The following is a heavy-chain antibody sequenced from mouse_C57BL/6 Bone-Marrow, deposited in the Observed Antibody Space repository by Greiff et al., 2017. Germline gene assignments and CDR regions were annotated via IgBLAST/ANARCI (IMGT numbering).Heavy chain of an antibody. CDR3: ASWDDGYYDYYAMDY. CDR1: GYTFTSYG. V-gene: IGHV1-81*01. CDR2: IYPRSGNT. D-gene: IGHD2-3*01. Sequence: QVHVKQSGAELARPGASVKLSCKASGYTFTSYGISWVKQRTGQGLEWIGEIYPRSGNTYYNEKFKGKATLTADKSSSTAYMELRSLTSEDSAVYFCASWDDGYYDYYAMDYWGQGTSVTVSS. J-gene: IGHJ4*01.